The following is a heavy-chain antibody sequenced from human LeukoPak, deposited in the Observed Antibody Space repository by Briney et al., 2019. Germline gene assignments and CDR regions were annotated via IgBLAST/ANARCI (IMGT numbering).Heavy chain of an antibody. CDR2: ISGSGGST. CDR3: AKAPRYYYDSSAWRFDY. J-gene: IGHJ4*02. V-gene: IGHV3-23*01. Sequence: GRSLRLSCAASGFTFSSYGMHWVRQAPGKGLEWVSAISGSGGSTYYADSVKGRFTISRDNSKNTLYLQMNSLRAEDTAVYYCAKAPRYYYDSSAWRFDYWGQGTLVTVSS. D-gene: IGHD3-22*01. CDR1: GFTFSSYG.